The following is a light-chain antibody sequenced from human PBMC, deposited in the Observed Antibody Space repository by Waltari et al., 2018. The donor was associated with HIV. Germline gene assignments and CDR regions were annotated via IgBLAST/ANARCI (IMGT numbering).Light chain of an antibody. Sequence: QSALTQPPSASGSPGQSVTISCSGISSDVGGYDSVSWYQQHPGKAPKLMIYEVSKRPSGVPDRFSGSKSGNTASLTVSGLQAEDEADYYCSSHAGSNNYVFGTGTKVTVL. CDR1: SSDVGGYDS. CDR2: EVS. CDR3: SSHAGSNNYV. V-gene: IGLV2-8*01. J-gene: IGLJ1*01.